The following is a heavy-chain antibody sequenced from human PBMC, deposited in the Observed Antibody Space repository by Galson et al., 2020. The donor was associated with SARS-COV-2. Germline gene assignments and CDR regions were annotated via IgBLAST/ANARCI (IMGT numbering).Heavy chain of an antibody. Sequence: GGSLRLSCAASGFTVSSNYMSWVRQAPGKGLEWVSVIYSGGSTYYADSVKGRFTISRHNSKNTLYLQMNSLRAEDTAVYYCARDTYCSSTSCYGGEWGQGTLVTVSS. J-gene: IGHJ4*02. D-gene: IGHD2-2*01. CDR2: IYSGGST. CDR1: GFTVSSNY. CDR3: ARDTYCSSTSCYGGE. V-gene: IGHV3-53*04.